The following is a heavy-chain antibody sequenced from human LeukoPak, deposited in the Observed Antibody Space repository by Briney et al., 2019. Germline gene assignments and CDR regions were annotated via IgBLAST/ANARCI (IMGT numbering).Heavy chain of an antibody. J-gene: IGHJ4*02. Sequence: GESLKISCKGSGYSFTSYWIGCVSQMPGKNREWLGIFFPGDSDTRFSPSFQGQVTISADTSISTAYLKRSSLKASDTAMYYCARRRYYDSSGTTSLDYWGQGTLVTVSS. CDR2: FFPGDSDT. CDR3: ARRRYYDSSGTTSLDY. V-gene: IGHV5-51*01. CDR1: GYSFTSYW. D-gene: IGHD3-22*01.